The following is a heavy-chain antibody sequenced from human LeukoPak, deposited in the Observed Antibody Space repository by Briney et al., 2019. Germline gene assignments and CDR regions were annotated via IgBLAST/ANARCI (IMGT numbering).Heavy chain of an antibody. D-gene: IGHD3-16*01. CDR2: IGGDGGNT. J-gene: IGHJ3*02. V-gene: IGHV3-43*02. CDR1: GFTFDDYA. Sequence: GGSLRLSCAASGFTFDDYAMHWVRQAPGKGLEWVSLIGGDGGNTHYADSVKGRVTISRDNRKNSPYLQMNSLRTEDTALYYCAKAVLGDDAFDIWGRGTMVTVSS. CDR3: AKAVLGDDAFDI.